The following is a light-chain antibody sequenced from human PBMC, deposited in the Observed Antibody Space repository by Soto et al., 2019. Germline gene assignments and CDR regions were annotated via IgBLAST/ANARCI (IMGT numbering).Light chain of an antibody. Sequence: EIVLTQSPATLSLSPGERATLSCRASQSVRGYLAWYQQKLGQAPRLLIYDAYNRATGVPARFSGSGSGADFTLTTSRLEPEDFAVYFCQYYGSSPFTFGPGTKVDNK. CDR1: QSVRGY. J-gene: IGKJ3*01. CDR3: QYYGSSPFT. V-gene: IGKV3-20*01. CDR2: DAY.